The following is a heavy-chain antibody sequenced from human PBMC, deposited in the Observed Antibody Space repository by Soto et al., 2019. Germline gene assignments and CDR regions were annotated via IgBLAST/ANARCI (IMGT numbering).Heavy chain of an antibody. CDR3: AKDFIVGYSGYDFIGGGIDV. Sequence: GGSLRLSCAASGFTFSSYAMSWVRQAPGKGLEWVSAISGSGGSTYYADSVKGRFTISRDNSKNTLYLQMNSLRAEDTAVYYCAKDFIVGYSGYDFIGGGIDVWGQGTTVTVSS. V-gene: IGHV3-23*01. J-gene: IGHJ6*02. D-gene: IGHD5-12*01. CDR2: ISGSGGST. CDR1: GFTFSSYA.